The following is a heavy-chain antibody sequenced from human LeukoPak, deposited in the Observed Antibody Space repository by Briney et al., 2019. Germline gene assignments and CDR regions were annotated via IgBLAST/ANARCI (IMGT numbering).Heavy chain of an antibody. D-gene: IGHD2-15*01. J-gene: IGHJ4*02. Sequence: PGGSLRLSCAATGFTSVNYAMSWVRQAPGKGLEWVSAIGGSGGSTYYADSVKGRFTISRDNAKNSLYLQMNSLRAEDTAVYYCARDGGGYCSGGSCPGSGYWGQGTLVTVSS. CDR1: GFTSVNYA. CDR3: ARDGGGYCSGGSCPGSGY. V-gene: IGHV3-23*01. CDR2: IGGSGGST.